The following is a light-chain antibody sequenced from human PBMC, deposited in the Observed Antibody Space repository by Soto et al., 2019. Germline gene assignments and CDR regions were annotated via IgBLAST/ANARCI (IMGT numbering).Light chain of an antibody. CDR3: QQYNSYSRT. CDR2: KAS. J-gene: IGKJ1*01. Sequence: DIQMTQSPSTLSASVGDRVTITCRASQSINNWLAWYQQMPGKAPKLLIYKASSLESGVPSRFSGSGSGTEFTLTISSLQPDDFATYYCQQYNSYSRTFGQGTKVDI. V-gene: IGKV1-5*03. CDR1: QSINNW.